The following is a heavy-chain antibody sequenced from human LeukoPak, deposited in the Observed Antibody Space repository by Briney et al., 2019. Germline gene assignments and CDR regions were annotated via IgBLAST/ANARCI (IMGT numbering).Heavy chain of an antibody. CDR1: GGSISSGGYY. Sequence: TLXLTCTVSGGSISSGGYYWSWVRQPAGKGLEWIGRIYTSGSTNYNPSLKSRVTMSVDTSKNQFSLKLSSVTAADTAVYYCARGVSGWYEYYFDYWGQGTLVTVSS. V-gene: IGHV4-61*02. CDR3: ARGVSGWYEYYFDY. CDR2: IYTSGST. J-gene: IGHJ4*02. D-gene: IGHD6-19*01.